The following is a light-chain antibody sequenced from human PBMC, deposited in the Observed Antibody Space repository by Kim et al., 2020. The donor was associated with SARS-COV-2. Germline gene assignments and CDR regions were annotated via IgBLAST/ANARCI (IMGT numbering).Light chain of an antibody. CDR2: RDS. J-gene: IGLJ1*01. CDR1: KLGDKY. V-gene: IGLV3-1*01. Sequence: SYELTQPPSVSVSPGQTASITCSGDKLGDKYVSWYQQKPGQSPVLVIYRDSERPSGIPERFSGSNSGNTASLTIGGTQAMDEADYYCQAWDTSTYVFGTG. CDR3: QAWDTSTYV.